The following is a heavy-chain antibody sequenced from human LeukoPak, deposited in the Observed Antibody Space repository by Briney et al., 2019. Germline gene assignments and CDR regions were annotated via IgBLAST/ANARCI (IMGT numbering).Heavy chain of an antibody. V-gene: IGHV1-24*01. CDR1: GNTFTDLS. CDR3: ATDFYRGRQFDY. J-gene: IGHJ4*02. Sequence: ASVKVSCKVSGNTFTDLSMNWVRQAPGKGLEWMGGFDPEDVETIYAQKFQGRVTMTEDTSTATAYMDLSRLRPDDTAVYYCATDFYRGRQFDYWGQGTLVTVSS. CDR2: FDPEDVET. D-gene: IGHD2/OR15-2a*01.